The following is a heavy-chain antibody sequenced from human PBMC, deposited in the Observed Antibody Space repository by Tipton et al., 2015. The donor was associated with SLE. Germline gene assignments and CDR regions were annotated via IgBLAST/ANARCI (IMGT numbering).Heavy chain of an antibody. CDR1: GFTFSHNW. D-gene: IGHD3-10*01. V-gene: IGHV4-34*01. CDR3: ARGVGHY. J-gene: IGHJ4*02. Sequence: LRLSCVASGFTFSHNWMSWVRQAPGKGLEWIGEINHSGSTNYNPSLKSRVTISVDTSKNQFSLKLSSVTAADTAVYYCARGVGHYWGQGTLVTVSS. CDR2: INHSGST.